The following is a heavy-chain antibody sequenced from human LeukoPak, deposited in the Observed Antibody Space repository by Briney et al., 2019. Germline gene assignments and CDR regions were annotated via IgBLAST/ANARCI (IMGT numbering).Heavy chain of an antibody. CDR3: ARDTIFGVVTYY. J-gene: IGHJ4*02. D-gene: IGHD3-3*01. Sequence: SVKVSCKASGGTFSRHTISWVRQSPGQGLEWMGGITPMFGTSNYAQKFQGRVTITADESTSTAYMELSSLRSEDTAVYYCARDTIFGVVTYYWGQGTLVTVSS. V-gene: IGHV1-69*13. CDR2: ITPMFGTS. CDR1: GGTFSRHT.